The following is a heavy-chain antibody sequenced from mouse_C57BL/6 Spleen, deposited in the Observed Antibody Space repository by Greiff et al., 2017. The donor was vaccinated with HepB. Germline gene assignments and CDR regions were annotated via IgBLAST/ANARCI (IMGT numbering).Heavy chain of an antibody. V-gene: IGHV1-82*01. J-gene: IGHJ2*01. CDR3: ATYYSNYADY. Sequence: QVQLKQSGPELVKPGASVKISCTASGYAFSSSWMNWVKQRPGKGLEWIGRIYPGDGDTNYNGKFKGKATLTADKSSSTAYMQLSSLTSEDSAVYFCATYYSNYADYWGQGTTLTVSS. CDR2: IYPGDGDT. D-gene: IGHD2-5*01. CDR1: GYAFSSSW.